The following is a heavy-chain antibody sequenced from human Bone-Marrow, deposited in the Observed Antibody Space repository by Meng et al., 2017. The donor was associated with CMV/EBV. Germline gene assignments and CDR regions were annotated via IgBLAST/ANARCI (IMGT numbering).Heavy chain of an antibody. CDR3: ARGRLQVYDFWSGRRNYYGMDV. Sequence: GGSLRLSCAASGFTFSSYEMNWVRQAPGKGLEWVSYISSSGSTIYYADSVKGRFTISRDNAKNSLYLQMNSLRAEDTAVYYCARGRLQVYDFWSGRRNYYGMDVWGQGTTVTVSS. J-gene: IGHJ6*02. V-gene: IGHV3-48*03. D-gene: IGHD3-3*01. CDR1: GFTFSSYE. CDR2: ISSSGSTI.